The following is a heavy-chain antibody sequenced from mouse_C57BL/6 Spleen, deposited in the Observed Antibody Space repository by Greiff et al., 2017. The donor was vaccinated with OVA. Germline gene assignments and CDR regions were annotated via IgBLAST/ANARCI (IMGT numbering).Heavy chain of an antibody. CDR2: ISSGSSTI. D-gene: IGHD2-4*01. CDR3: ARYDYEIDYYAMDY. Sequence: EVKVVESGGGLVKPGGSLKLSCAASGFTFSDYGMHWVRQAPEKGLEWVAYISSGSSTIYYADTVKGRFTISRDNAKNTLFLQMTSLRSEDTAMYYCARYDYEIDYYAMDYWGQGTSVTVSS. V-gene: IGHV5-17*01. CDR1: GFTFSDYG. J-gene: IGHJ4*01.